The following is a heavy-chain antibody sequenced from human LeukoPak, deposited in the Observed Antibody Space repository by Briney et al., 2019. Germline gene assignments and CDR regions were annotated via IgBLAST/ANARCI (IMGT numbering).Heavy chain of an antibody. CDR2: ISGSGGST. J-gene: IGHJ6*02. CDR3: WLFERGHYYYYGMDV. CDR1: GFTFSSYA. D-gene: IGHD6-19*01. Sequence: GGSLRLSCAASGFTFSSYAMSWVRQAPGKGLEWVSAISGSGGSTYYADSVKGRFTISRDNSKNTLYLQMNSLRAEDTAVYYCWLFERGHYYYYGMDVWGQGTTVTVSS. V-gene: IGHV3-23*01.